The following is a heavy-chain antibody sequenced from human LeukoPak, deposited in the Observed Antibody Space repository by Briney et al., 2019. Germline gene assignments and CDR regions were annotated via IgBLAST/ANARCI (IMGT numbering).Heavy chain of an antibody. J-gene: IGHJ6*03. CDR1: GYTFTGYY. CDR3: ARGFRAAAGIYYYYYMDV. Sequence: ASVKVSCKASGYTFTGYYIHWVRQAPGQGLEWMGWINPNIVGTNYAQKFQGRVTMSSDTSISTAYMELTRLRSDDTAMYYCARGFRAAAGIYYYYYMDVWGNGTTVTFSS. CDR2: INPNIVGT. V-gene: IGHV1-2*02. D-gene: IGHD6-13*01.